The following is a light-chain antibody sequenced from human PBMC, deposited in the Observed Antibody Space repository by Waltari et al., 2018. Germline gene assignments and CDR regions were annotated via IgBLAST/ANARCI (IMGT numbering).Light chain of an antibody. Sequence: QSALTQPASVSGSPGQSITISCTGTSSDIGGYNYVSWYQQHPGKAPKLMIYDVSNRPSGVSNRCSGSKSSNTASLTISGLQAEDEAEYYCSSYITSSTLELFGGGTSLTVL. CDR1: SSDIGGYNY. CDR3: SSYITSSTLEL. J-gene: IGLJ2*01. V-gene: IGLV2-14*03. CDR2: DVS.